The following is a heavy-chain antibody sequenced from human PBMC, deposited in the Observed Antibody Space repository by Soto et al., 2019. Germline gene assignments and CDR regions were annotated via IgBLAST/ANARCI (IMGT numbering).Heavy chain of an antibody. J-gene: IGHJ5*02. CDR1: GGTFSSYA. V-gene: IGHV1-69*01. CDR2: IITIFGTA. CDR3: AREARSSSFRRRRWDWFAH. Sequence: QVQLVQSGAEVKKPGSSVKVSCKASGGTFSSYAISWVRQAPGQGLEWMGGIITIFGTANYAQKFQGRVTITREESTSPTYMELGSLRSEDTAVYYCAREARSSSFRRRRWDWFAHWGQGTLVTVCS. D-gene: IGHD6-6*01.